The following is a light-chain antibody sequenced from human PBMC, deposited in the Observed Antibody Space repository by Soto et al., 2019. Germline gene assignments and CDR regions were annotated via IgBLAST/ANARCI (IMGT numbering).Light chain of an antibody. J-gene: IGLJ3*02. CDR1: SSDIGGYNY. Sequence: QPVLTQPPSASGSPGQSVTISCTGTSSDIGGYNYASWYQQHPGKAPKLMIYEVSKRPSGVPDRFSGSKSGNTASLTVSGLQAEDEADYYCSSYAGSNNWVFGGGTKLTVL. CDR2: EVS. V-gene: IGLV2-8*01. CDR3: SSYAGSNNWV.